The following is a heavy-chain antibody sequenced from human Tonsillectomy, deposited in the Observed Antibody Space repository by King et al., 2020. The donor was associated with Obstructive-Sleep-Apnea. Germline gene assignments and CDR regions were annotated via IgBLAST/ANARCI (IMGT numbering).Heavy chain of an antibody. CDR2: MRDDGNNK. CDR3: AKTPLPFLEWLPGEA. CDR1: GFTFSNFG. J-gene: IGHJ5*02. D-gene: IGHD3-3*01. V-gene: IGHV3-30*02. Sequence: VQLVESGGGVVQPGRSLRLSCAASGFTFSNFGMHWVRQAPGKGLEWVAFMRDDGNNKYFADSVKGRFTISRDNSKNTLYLQMNSLRAEDTAVYYCAKTPLPFLEWLPGEAWGQGTLVTVSS.